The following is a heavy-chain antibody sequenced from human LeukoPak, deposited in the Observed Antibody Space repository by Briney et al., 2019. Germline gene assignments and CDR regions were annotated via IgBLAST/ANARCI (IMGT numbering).Heavy chain of an antibody. CDR1: GYIFSNYW. J-gene: IGHJ4*02. D-gene: IGHD5-18*01. CDR2: ISPYDSDT. Sequence: GESLKISCKASGYIFSNYWIGWVRQMPGKGLEWMGLISPYDSDTRYSPSFQGQVTMSVDKSINTASLQWSSLKASDTAMYYCARIPKVDSSMSRYFDYWGQGILVTVST. CDR3: ARIPKVDSSMSRYFDY. V-gene: IGHV5-51*01.